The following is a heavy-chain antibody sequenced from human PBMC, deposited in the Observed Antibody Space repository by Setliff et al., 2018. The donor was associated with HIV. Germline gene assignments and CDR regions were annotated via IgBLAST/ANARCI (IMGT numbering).Heavy chain of an antibody. J-gene: IGHJ4*02. D-gene: IGHD3-22*01. CDR2: INAGNGDT. V-gene: IGHV1-3*01. CDR3: TRERTFYYTGSDYYLDY. CDR1: GYTFTNYA. Sequence: ASVKVSCKASGYTFTNYAIHWVRQAPGQRLEWMGWINAGNGDTQYSQNFQGRVTITRDTSANIAYMEVTRLRSEDTAVYYCTRERTFYYTGSDYYLDYWGQGTLVTVSS.